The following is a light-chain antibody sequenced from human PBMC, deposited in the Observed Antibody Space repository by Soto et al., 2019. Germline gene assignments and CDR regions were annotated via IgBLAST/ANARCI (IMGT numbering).Light chain of an antibody. J-gene: IGLJ3*02. CDR1: SSDVGGYNY. CDR2: EVS. CDR3: SLYTSSSTPWV. Sequence: QSALTQPASVSGSPGQSITISCTGTSSDVGGYNYVSWYQQHPGKAPKLMIYEVSNRPSGVSNRFSGSKSGNTASLTISGHQAEQEADYYCSLYTSSSTPWVFGGGTKLTVL. V-gene: IGLV2-14*01.